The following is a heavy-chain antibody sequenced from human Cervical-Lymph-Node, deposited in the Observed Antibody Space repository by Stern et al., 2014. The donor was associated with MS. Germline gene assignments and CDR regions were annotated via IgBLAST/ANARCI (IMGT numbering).Heavy chain of an antibody. CDR3: ARGWLAS. CDR2: IDSGGST. D-gene: IGHD6-19*01. CDR1: GFTVNSNY. V-gene: IGHV3-66*02. J-gene: IGHJ5*02. Sequence: EVQLVQSGGGLVQPGGSLRLSCVISGFTVNSNYMTCARQAPGKGLECVSVIDSGGSTYYADSVKGRFTISRDNSKNTLFLQMNSLRPEDTAVYFCARGWLASWGQGTLVTVSS.